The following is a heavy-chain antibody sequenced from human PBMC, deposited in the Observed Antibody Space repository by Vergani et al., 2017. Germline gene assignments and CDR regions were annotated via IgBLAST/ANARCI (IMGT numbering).Heavy chain of an antibody. V-gene: IGHV4-59*01. D-gene: IGHD5-24*01. CDR3: ARTRRRDGYFDY. Sequence: QVQLQESGPGLVKPSETLSLTCTVSGGSISSYYWSWIRQPPGKGLEWIGYIYYSGSTNYNPSLKSRVTISVDTSKHKFSLKLMSVTAADTAVYYCARTRRRDGYFDYWGQGTLVTVSS. CDR2: IYYSGST. CDR1: GGSISSYY. J-gene: IGHJ4*02.